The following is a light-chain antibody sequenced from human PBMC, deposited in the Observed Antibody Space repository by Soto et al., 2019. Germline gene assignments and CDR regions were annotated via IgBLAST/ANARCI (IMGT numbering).Light chain of an antibody. V-gene: IGKV3-11*01. CDR3: QQRSNWPPLYT. CDR2: DAS. Sequence: EIVLTQSPATLSLSPGERATISCRASQSVSSYLAWYQQKPGQAPRLLIYDASNRATGIPARFSGSGSGTDFTLSICSLEPEDFAVYYCQQRSNWPPLYTFGQGTTLEIK. J-gene: IGKJ2*01. CDR1: QSVSSY.